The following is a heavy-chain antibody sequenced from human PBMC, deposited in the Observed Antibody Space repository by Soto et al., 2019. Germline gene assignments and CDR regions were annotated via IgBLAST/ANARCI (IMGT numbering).Heavy chain of an antibody. D-gene: IGHD4-4*01. Sequence: PGGSLRLSCAASGFTFSSYAMSWVRQAPGKGLEWVSAISGSGGSTYYADSVKGRFTISRDNSKNTLYLQMNSLRAEDTAVYYCAKAPYSNFARFHFDYWGQGTLVTVSS. CDR1: GFTFSSYA. CDR3: AKAPYSNFARFHFDY. V-gene: IGHV3-23*01. CDR2: ISGSGGST. J-gene: IGHJ4*02.